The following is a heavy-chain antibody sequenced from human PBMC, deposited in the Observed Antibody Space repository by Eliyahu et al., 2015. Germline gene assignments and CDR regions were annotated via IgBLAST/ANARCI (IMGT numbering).Heavy chain of an antibody. CDR2: IWYDGSNK. CDR3: ARDLNKGDYDRAGLQ. V-gene: IGHV3-33*01. D-gene: IGHD4-17*01. J-gene: IGHJ4*02. Sequence: QVQLVESGGGVVQXGRSLXLXCAASGFXXSSYGMXWXRQAPGKGLEWVAVIWYDGSNKYXAESVKDRFTISRDNSKNTLYLQMNSLRAEDTAVYYCARDLNKGDYDRAGLQWGQGTLVTVSS. CDR1: GFXXSSYG.